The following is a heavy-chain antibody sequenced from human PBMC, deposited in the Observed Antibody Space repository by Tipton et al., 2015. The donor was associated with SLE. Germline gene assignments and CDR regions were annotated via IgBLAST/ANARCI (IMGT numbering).Heavy chain of an antibody. J-gene: IGHJ4*02. Sequence: SLRLSCAASGFTFSDYYMSWIRQAPGKGLEWVSYISSSSRYTNYVDSVKGRFTISRDNAKNSLYLQMSSLRAEDTAVYYCARIHGDYEFDYWGQGTLVTVSS. V-gene: IGHV3-11*03. CDR3: ARIHGDYEFDY. CDR1: GFTFSDYY. D-gene: IGHD4-17*01. CDR2: ISSSSRYT.